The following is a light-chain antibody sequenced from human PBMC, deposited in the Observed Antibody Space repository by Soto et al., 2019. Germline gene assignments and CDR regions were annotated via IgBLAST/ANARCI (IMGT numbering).Light chain of an antibody. Sequence: IVLTKSPGTLSLSPGDRVTLSCRASPSVSSNYLAWYQQKPGQAPRLLIYATSSRATGIPVMFSGSGSGTDFTRTISLLEPEDFAMYYCQQYGDYNSPRYSFGQETRLEI. CDR2: ATS. CDR1: PSVSSNY. V-gene: IGKV3-20*01. J-gene: IGKJ2*03. CDR3: QQYGDYNSPRYS.